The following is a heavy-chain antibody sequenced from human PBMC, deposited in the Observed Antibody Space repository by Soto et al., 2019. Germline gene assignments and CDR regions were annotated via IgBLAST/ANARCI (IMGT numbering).Heavy chain of an antibody. CDR3: ARNVVAGPFDY. Sequence: QVQLVESGGGVVQPGRSLRLSCAASGFTFSSYVMHWFRQAPGKGLEWVAVIWYDGSNKYYADSVKGRFNISRDNSKNTLYLQMKSLRADDTAVYYFARNVVAGPFDYWGQGTLFTVSS. V-gene: IGHV3-33*01. D-gene: IGHD2-21*01. J-gene: IGHJ4*02. CDR2: IWYDGSNK. CDR1: GFTFSSYV.